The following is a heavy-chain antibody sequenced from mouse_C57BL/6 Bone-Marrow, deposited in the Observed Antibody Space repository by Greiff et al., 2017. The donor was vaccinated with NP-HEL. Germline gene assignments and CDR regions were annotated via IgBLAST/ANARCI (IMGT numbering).Heavy chain of an antibody. CDR3: AREETGHYYFDY. J-gene: IGHJ2*01. D-gene: IGHD4-1*01. CDR1: GFTFSDYY. CDR2: INYDGSST. V-gene: IGHV5-16*01. Sequence: VQLKESEGGLVQPGSSMKLSCTASGFTFSDYYMAWVRQVPEKGLEWVANINYDGSSTYYLDSLKSRFIISRDNAKNILYLQMSSLKSEDTATYYCAREETGHYYFDYWGQGTTLTVSS.